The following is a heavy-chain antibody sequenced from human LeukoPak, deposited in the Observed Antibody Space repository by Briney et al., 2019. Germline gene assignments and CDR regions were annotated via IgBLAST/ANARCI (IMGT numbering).Heavy chain of an antibody. D-gene: IGHD6-19*01. CDR3: ARDTPRIAVAGRGGFDY. J-gene: IGHJ4*02. Sequence: SETLSLTCTVSGGSISSYYWSWIRQPPGKGLEWIGYIYYSGSTNYNPSLKSRVTISVDTSKNQFSLKLSSVTAADPAVYYCARDTPRIAVAGRGGFDYWGQGTLVTVSS. CDR2: IYYSGST. CDR1: GGSISSYY. V-gene: IGHV4-59*01.